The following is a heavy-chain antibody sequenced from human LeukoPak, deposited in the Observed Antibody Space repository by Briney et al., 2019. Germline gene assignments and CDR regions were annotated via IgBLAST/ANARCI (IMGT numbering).Heavy chain of an antibody. J-gene: IGHJ5*02. CDR2: IYYSGST. D-gene: IGHD1-26*01. CDR3: ARGCGRYSSQMTS. V-gene: IGHV4-59*01. Sequence: PSETLSLTCTVSGASISNYYWSWIRQPPEKGLEYIGYIYYSGSTSYNPSLKSRVTISVDTSKNQFSLKLSSVNAADTAVYDCARGCGRYSSQMTSWGQGTLVTVSS. CDR1: GASISNYY.